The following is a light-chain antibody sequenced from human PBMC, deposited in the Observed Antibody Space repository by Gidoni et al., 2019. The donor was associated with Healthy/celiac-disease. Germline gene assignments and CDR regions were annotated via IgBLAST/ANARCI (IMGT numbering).Light chain of an antibody. CDR1: KIVSSY. CDR2: DAS. V-gene: IGKV3-11*01. CDR3: QQRSNWTPLT. Sequence: EIFLTQSPATLSLSPGERATLSCRASKIVSSYLAWYQQKPGQAPRLLIYDASNRATGIPARFSGSGSGTDLTLTISSIETEDFEVYYCQQRSNWTPLTFGGGTKVEIK. J-gene: IGKJ4*01.